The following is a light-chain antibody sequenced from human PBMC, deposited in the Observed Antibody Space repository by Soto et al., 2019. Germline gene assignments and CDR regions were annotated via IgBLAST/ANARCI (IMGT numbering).Light chain of an antibody. Sequence: DIQMTQSPTSLSASVGDRVTITCRASQDIRNFVAWYQQKPGKAPKLLIYAASTLQSGVPSRFSGSGSGTDFTLTINSLQPGDVATYSCQKYSSVPVFGPGTKVELK. V-gene: IGKV1-27*01. CDR3: QKYSSVPV. J-gene: IGKJ3*01. CDR2: AAS. CDR1: QDIRNF.